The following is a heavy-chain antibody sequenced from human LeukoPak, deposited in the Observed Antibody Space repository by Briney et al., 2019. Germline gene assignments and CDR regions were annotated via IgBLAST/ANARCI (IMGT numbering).Heavy chain of an antibody. CDR1: GGSISSGSYY. CDR2: IYTSGST. Sequence: PSETLSLTCTVSGGSISSGSYYWSWIRQPAGKGLEWIGRIYTSGSTNYNPSLKSRVTISVDTSKNQFSLKLSSVTAADTAVYYCARGIAVAGSTPHFDYWGQGTLVTVSS. J-gene: IGHJ4*02. CDR3: ARGIAVAGSTPHFDY. D-gene: IGHD6-19*01. V-gene: IGHV4-61*02.